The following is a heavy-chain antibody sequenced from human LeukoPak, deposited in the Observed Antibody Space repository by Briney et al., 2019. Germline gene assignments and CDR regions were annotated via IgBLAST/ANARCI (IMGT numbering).Heavy chain of an antibody. Sequence: GGSLRLSCAASGFSVNNLYMSWVRQAPGKGLEWVSVIYSGDRAYYADSVKGRFTISRDTSKNKVYLQMNSLRPEETAVYYCARDGEYSYGYGFDYWGQGTLVTVSS. J-gene: IGHJ4*02. CDR3: ARDGEYSYGYGFDY. CDR2: IYSGDRA. CDR1: GFSVNNLY. D-gene: IGHD5-18*01. V-gene: IGHV3-66*01.